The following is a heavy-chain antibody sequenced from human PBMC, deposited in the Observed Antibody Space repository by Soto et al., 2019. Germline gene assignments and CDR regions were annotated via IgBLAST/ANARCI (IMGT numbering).Heavy chain of an antibody. CDR1: GFTFRTYT. V-gene: IGHV3-21*01. Sequence: GGSLRLSCISSGFTFRTYTMNWVRQAPGKGLEWVSGIRGFSPYTFYAESVKGRFTISRDNAKNSLDLQMDSLGAEDTAVYYCARDRGYDAHDYYYNAMDVWGQGTTVTVSS. CDR3: ARDRGYDAHDYYYNAMDV. D-gene: IGHD3-10*01. CDR2: IRGFSPYT. J-gene: IGHJ6*02.